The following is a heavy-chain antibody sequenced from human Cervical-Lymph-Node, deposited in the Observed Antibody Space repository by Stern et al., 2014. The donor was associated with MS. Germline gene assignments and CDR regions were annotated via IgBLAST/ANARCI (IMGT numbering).Heavy chain of an antibody. CDR3: ARDREYGDYDYYYGMDV. D-gene: IGHD4-17*01. CDR2: LSYDGSNR. CDR1: GFTFSGYA. V-gene: IGHV3-30*04. Sequence: QMQLVESGGGVVQPGRSLRLSCTASGFTFSGYAMHWVRQAPGKGLEWVAVLSYDGSNRNYADSVKGRFTVSRDNSENTLFLQMNSLRGEDTAVYYCARDREYGDYDYYYGMDVWGQGTTVIVSS. J-gene: IGHJ6*02.